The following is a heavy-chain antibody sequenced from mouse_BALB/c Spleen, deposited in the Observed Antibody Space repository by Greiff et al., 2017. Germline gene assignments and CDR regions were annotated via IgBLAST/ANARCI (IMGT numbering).Heavy chain of an antibody. J-gene: IGHJ2*01. CDR1: GFTFSSYA. V-gene: IGHV5-9-3*01. CDR3: ARHSAATGAY. CDR2: ISSGGSYT. Sequence: EVQGVESGGGLVKPGGSLKLSCAASGFTFSSYAMSWVRQTPEKRLEWVATISSGGSYTYYPDSVKGRFTISRDNAKNTLYLQMSSLRSEDTAMYYCARHSAATGAYWGQGTTLTVSA. D-gene: IGHD1-2*01.